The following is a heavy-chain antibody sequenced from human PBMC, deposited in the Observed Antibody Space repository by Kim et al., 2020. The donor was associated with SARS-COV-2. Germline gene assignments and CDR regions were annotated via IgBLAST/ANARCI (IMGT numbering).Heavy chain of an antibody. V-gene: IGHV3-30-3*01. Sequence: GGSLRLSCAASGFTFSNYAIHWVRQAPGKGLGWVAVISYDGSNTYYADSMKGRFTISRDNSKNTLYLQMNSLRAEDTAVYYCARDIRHPYTSSQVGRYYYYGMDVWGQGTTVTVSS. J-gene: IGHJ6*02. CDR1: GFTFSNYA. CDR3: ARDIRHPYTSSQVGRYYYYGMDV. CDR2: ISYDGSNT. D-gene: IGHD6-6*01.